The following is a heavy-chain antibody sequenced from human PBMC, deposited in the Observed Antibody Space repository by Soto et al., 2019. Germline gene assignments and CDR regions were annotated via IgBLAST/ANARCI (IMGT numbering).Heavy chain of an antibody. J-gene: IGHJ4*02. CDR3: ARSHSFDGSIYHYYFHF. V-gene: IGHV4-59*01. CDR2: IYASGAT. CDR1: GGSISTYY. Sequence: PSETLSLTCTVSGGSISTYYWSWIRQPPGGTLEWIGYIYASGATTYNPSLESRVTMSVDMPNNEFSLELTSLTAADTAVYYCARSHSFDGSIYHYYFHFWGQGTLVTVYS. D-gene: IGHD3-10*01.